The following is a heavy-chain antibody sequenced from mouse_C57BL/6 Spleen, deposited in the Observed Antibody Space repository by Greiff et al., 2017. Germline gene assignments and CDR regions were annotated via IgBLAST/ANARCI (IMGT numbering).Heavy chain of an antibody. CDR1: GYAFSSSW. Sequence: QVQLKESGPELVKPGASVKISCKASGYAFSSSWMNWVKQRPGKGLEWIGRIYPGDGDTNYNGKFKGKATLTADKSSSTAYMQLSSLTSEDSAVYFCANYDVYFDVWGTGTTVTVSS. J-gene: IGHJ1*03. D-gene: IGHD2-3*01. CDR2: IYPGDGDT. V-gene: IGHV1-82*01. CDR3: ANYDVYFDV.